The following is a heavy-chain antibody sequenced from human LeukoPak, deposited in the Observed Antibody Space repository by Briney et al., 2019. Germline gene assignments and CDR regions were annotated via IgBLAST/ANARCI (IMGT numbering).Heavy chain of an antibody. J-gene: IGHJ4*02. D-gene: IGHD2-15*01. CDR1: GLTFGTYP. CDR2: ITASGSST. V-gene: IGHV3-23*01. Sequence: GGSRGFPFPAPGLTFGTYPMTWAAQAPGKGLDWFATITASGSSTFHADSVKGRFTISRDNSKNTLYLLVDSLRAEDTAIYYCAKDVSPLGWYLDSWGQGVPVTVSS. CDR3: AKDVSPLGWYLDS.